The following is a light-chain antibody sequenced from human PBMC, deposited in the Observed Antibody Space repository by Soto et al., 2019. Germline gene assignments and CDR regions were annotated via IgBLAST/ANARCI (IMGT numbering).Light chain of an antibody. Sequence: DIQMTQSPSTLSASVGDRVTISCRASQSISSRLAWYQQKAGKAPKLLIYKASGLQSGVPSRFSGSGSGTEFTLIISSLQPDAFATYYCQQYARNPLTFGGGTKVDIK. J-gene: IGKJ4*01. CDR2: KAS. CDR3: QQYARNPLT. V-gene: IGKV1-5*03. CDR1: QSISSR.